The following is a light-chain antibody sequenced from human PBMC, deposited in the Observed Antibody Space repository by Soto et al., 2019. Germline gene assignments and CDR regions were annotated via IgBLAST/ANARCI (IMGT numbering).Light chain of an antibody. CDR3: SSYAGSNYV. CDR2: EVS. CDR1: SVDVGGYNY. Sequence: QSSLTQAPSASGSPGQSVTICCAGSSVDVGGYNYVSWYQQHPGKAPKLMIYEVSKRPSGVPDRFSGSKSGNTASLTVSGLQAEDEADYYCSSYAGSNYVFGTG. J-gene: IGLJ1*01. V-gene: IGLV2-8*01.